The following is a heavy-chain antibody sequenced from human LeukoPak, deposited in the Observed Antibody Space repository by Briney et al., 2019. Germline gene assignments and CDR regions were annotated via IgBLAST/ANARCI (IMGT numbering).Heavy chain of an antibody. Sequence: PGGSLRLSCAASGFTFSSYGMHWVRQAPGKGLEWVTFIRGDGSNKYYADSVKGRFTISRDNSKNTLYLQMNSLRAEDTAVYYCARDPIAAAGTFLDYWGQGTLVTVSS. V-gene: IGHV3-30*02. J-gene: IGHJ4*02. CDR1: GFTFSSYG. CDR2: IRGDGSNK. D-gene: IGHD6-13*01. CDR3: ARDPIAAAGTFLDY.